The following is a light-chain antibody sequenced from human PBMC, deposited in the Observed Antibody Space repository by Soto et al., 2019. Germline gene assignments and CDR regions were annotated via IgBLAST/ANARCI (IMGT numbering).Light chain of an antibody. CDR2: DAS. CDR1: QSISNW. V-gene: IGKV1-5*01. J-gene: IGKJ1*01. Sequence: DIQMTQSPSTLSASVGDRVTITCRASQSISNWLAWYQQKPGKAPKVLIYDASSLQSGVPSRFGGSGSGTEFTLTISSLQPDDFATYYCQQYNSYSRTFGQGTKVEIK. CDR3: QQYNSYSRT.